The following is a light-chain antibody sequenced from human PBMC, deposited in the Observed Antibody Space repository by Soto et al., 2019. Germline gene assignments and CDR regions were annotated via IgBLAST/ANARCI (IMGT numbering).Light chain of an antibody. J-gene: IGLJ1*01. V-gene: IGLV2-14*01. Sequence: QSVLTQPASVSGSPGQSITISCTGTSSDVGGYNYVSWYQQHPGKAPKFMIYDVSNRPPGVSNRFSGSKSGNTASLTISGLQAEDEADYCCSSYTTSNTRQIVFGTGTKVTVL. CDR1: SSDVGGYNY. CDR3: SSYTTSNTRQIV. CDR2: DVS.